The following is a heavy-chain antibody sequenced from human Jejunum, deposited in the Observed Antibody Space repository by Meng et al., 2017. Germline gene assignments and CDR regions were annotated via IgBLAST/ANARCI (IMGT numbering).Heavy chain of an antibody. D-gene: IGHD1-1*01. CDR2: ISKGGDTT. CDR1: GFTFSNYA. Sequence: GESLKISCAASGFTFSNYAMSWVRQAPGKGLEWVAVISKGGDTTYYADSVKGRFIISRDKSKNTLFLQMNSLTAEDAAIYYCAKRGSGNTWSPADNWGQGALVTVSS. V-gene: IGHV3-23*01. J-gene: IGHJ4*02. CDR3: AKRGSGNTWSPADN.